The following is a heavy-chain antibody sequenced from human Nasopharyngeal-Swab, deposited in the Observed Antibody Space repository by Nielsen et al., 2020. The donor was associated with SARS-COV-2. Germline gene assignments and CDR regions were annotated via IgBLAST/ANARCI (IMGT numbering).Heavy chain of an antibody. V-gene: IGHV1-18*04. CDR1: GYPFTAFY. CDR2: VSTINGDT. J-gene: IGHJ5*02. Sequence: ASVKVSCKTSGYPFTAFYMHWLRQAPGQGLEWMGWVSTINGDTNYAQRFQGRVTMTTDTSTSTAYMELRSLRSDDTAVYYCARGKRLHPWGQGTLVTVSS. D-gene: IGHD5-12*01. CDR3: ARGKRLHP.